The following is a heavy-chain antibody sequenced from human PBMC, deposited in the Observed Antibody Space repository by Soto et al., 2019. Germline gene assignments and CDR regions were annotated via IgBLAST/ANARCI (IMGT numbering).Heavy chain of an antibody. V-gene: IGHV3-7*01. CDR1: GFTFSSYW. CDR3: VRATLSWGHYYFRGLDV. J-gene: IGHJ6*02. Sequence: GSLRLSCAASGFTFSSYWMSWVRQAPGKGLEWVANIKHDGNEKYYADSVKGRFTVSRDNVKNFLHLQMSSLRGDDTGVYFCVRATLSWGHYYFRGLDVWGQGTTVTVSS. CDR2: IKHDGNEK. D-gene: IGHD3-22*01.